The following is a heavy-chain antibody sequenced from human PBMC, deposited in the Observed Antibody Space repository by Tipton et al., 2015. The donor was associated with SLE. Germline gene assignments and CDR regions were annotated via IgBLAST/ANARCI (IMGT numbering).Heavy chain of an antibody. V-gene: IGHV4-34*01. J-gene: IGHJ4*02. Sequence: TLSLTCTVSGGSISSYYWSWIRQPPGKGLEWIGEINHSGSTNYNPSLKSRVTISVDTSKNQFSLKLSSVTAADTAVYYCARGTAVNRGYFDYWGQGTLVTVSS. CDR3: ARGTAVNRGYFDY. CDR1: GGSISSYY. CDR2: INHSGST. D-gene: IGHD4-17*01.